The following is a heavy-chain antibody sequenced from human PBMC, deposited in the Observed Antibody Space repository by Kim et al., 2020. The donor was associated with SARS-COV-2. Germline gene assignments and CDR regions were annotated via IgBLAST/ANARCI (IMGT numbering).Heavy chain of an antibody. J-gene: IGHJ4*02. D-gene: IGHD2-15*01. V-gene: IGHV3-23*01. CDR1: GFTFSSYA. Sequence: GGSLRLSCAASGFTFSSYAMSWVRQAPGKGLEWVSAISGSGGSTYYADSVKGRFTISRDNSKNTLYLQMNSLRAEDTAVYYCAGWVNCSGGSCYALDYWGQGTLVTVSS. CDR2: ISGSGGST. CDR3: AGWVNCSGGSCYALDY.